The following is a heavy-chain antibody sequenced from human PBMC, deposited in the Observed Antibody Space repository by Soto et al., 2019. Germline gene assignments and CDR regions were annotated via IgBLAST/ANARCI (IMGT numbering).Heavy chain of an antibody. CDR3: VNGSLILGRS. CDR2: IDNGGNT. Sequence: SETLSLTCTVSGRTFSINADFWYLAWIRQPPGKELEWIGSIDNGGNTYYNPPLKSRVIISADTSKNQFSLSLNSVTAADTAVSDGVNGSLILGRSWGKVILVIVSS. CDR1: GRTFSINADF. D-gene: IGHD2-2*03. V-gene: IGHV4-39*01. J-gene: IGHJ4*02.